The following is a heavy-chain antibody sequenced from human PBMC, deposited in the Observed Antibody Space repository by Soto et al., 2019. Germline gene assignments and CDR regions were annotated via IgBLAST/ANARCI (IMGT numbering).Heavy chain of an antibody. V-gene: IGHV5-10-1*01. CDR3: ARHYYGSATYYDY. J-gene: IGHJ4*01. Sequence: GESLKISCDASGYSFFNYWITWVRQMPGKGLEWVGTIDPSDSYTNYSPSFQGHVTLSADKSISTAYLQWSSLKASDTAIYYCARHYYGSATYYDYWGHGTLVTVSS. CDR2: IDPSDSYT. CDR1: GYSFFNYW. D-gene: IGHD3-10*01.